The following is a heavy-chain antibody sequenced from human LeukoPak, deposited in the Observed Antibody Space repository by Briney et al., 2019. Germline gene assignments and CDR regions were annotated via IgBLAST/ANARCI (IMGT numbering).Heavy chain of an antibody. Sequence: GGSLRLSCAASGFTFSTYAMNWVRQAPGEGLEWVSAISGGGGSTYYADSVKGRFTISRDNSKNTLYLQMNSLRAEDTAVYYCAKGGRASGSYYYFDYWXQGTXVTVSS. CDR2: ISGGGGST. V-gene: IGHV3-23*01. CDR3: AKGGRASGSYYYFDY. J-gene: IGHJ4*02. CDR1: GFTFSTYA. D-gene: IGHD1-26*01.